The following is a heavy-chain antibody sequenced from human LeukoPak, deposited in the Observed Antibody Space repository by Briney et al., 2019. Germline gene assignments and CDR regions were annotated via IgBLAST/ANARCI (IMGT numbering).Heavy chain of an antibody. CDR2: IWYDGSNK. CDR1: GFTFSSYG. CDR3: AKVLGYYGSGSYYKEAYYYYYMDV. D-gene: IGHD3-10*01. J-gene: IGHJ6*03. V-gene: IGHV3-33*06. Sequence: GSLRLSCATSGFTFSSYGMHWVRQAPGKGLEWVAVIWYDGSNKYYADSVKGRFTISRDNSKNTLYLQMNSLRAEDTAVYYCAKVLGYYGSGSYYKEAYYYYYMDVWGKETTVTVSS.